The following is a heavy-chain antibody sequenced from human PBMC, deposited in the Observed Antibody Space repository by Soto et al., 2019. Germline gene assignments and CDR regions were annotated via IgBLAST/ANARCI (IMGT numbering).Heavy chain of an antibody. CDR1: GFTFSNYG. CDR2: ISGAGGRI. D-gene: IGHD1-1*01. CDR3: AKVQPTATAQYSYYATAV. Sequence: LGRSLRLSCVVSGFTFSNYGMSWVRHAPGKGLEWVASISGAGGRIYNEDSVKGRFTISRDNSKNSVYLQVNSLRADDTAVYYFAKVQPTATAQYSYYATAVWGQGNTVT. V-gene: IGHV3-23*01. J-gene: IGHJ6*02.